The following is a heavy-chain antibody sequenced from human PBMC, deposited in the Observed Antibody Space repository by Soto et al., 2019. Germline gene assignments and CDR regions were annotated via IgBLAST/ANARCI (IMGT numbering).Heavy chain of an antibody. J-gene: IGHJ4*02. V-gene: IGHV4-59*01. CDR2: IYYSGST. Sequence: SETRRVTCSVSGGSISPYHSRGSRQTPGKGLEWIAYIYYSGSTNYNPSLKSRVTISVDTSKNQCSLKLSSVTDADTAVYYCARASYYSDSFGYFLDSWGQGTLVTVS. CDR1: GGSISPYH. CDR3: ARASYYSDSFGYFLDS. D-gene: IGHD3-22*01.